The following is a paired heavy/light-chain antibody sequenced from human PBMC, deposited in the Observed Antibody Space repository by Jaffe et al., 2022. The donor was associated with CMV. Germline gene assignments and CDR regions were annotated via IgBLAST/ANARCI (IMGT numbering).Light chain of an antibody. J-gene: IGKJ4*01. CDR2: EVS. V-gene: IGKV2D-29*02. Sequence: DIVMTQTPLSLSVTPGQPASISCKSSQSLLHSDGKTYLYWYLQKPGQSPQLLIYEVSNRFSGVPDRFTGSGSGTDFTLKISRVEAEDAGVYYCMQSIQLPLTFGGGTKVEIK. CDR3: MQSIQLPLT. CDR1: QSLLHSDGKTY.
Heavy chain of an antibody. V-gene: IGHV3-23*01. Sequence: EVQLLESGGGLVQPGGSLRLSCAASGFTFSSYALSWVRQAPGKGLEWVSAISGSGDSTYYADSVKGRFTISRDNSKNTLYLQMNSLRAEDSAVYYCAKDQRYYDFWSGLHWGYNWFDPWGQGTLVTVSS. CDR1: GFTFSSYA. J-gene: IGHJ5*02. CDR2: ISGSGDST. CDR3: AKDQRYYDFWSGLHWGYNWFDP. D-gene: IGHD3-3*01.